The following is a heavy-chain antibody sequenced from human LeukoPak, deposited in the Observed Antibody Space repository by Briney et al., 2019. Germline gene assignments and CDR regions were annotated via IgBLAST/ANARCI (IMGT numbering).Heavy chain of an antibody. CDR1: GVSISSYY. J-gene: IGHJ4*02. D-gene: IGHD6-13*01. CDR3: ARASGIAAAGTVDY. CDR2: IYYSGST. V-gene: IGHV4-59*01. Sequence: SETLSLTCTVSGVSISSYYWSWIRQPPGKGLEGIGYIYYSGSTNYNPSLKSRVTISVDTSKNQFSLKLSSVTAADTAVYYCARASGIAAAGTVDYWGQGTLVTVSS.